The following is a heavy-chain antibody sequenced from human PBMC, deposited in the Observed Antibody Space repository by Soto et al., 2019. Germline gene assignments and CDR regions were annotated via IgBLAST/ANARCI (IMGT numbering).Heavy chain of an antibody. V-gene: IGHV4-39*01. J-gene: IGHJ3*02. CDR1: GGSISSSSYY. D-gene: IGHD1-26*01. CDR3: ARPTAGLSGAFDI. CDR2: IYYSGST. Sequence: PSETLSLTCTVSGGSISSSSYYWGWIRQPPGKGLEWIGSIYYSGSTYYNPSLKSRVTISVDTSKNQFSLKLSSVTAADTAVYYWARPTAGLSGAFDIWGQGTMVTVSS.